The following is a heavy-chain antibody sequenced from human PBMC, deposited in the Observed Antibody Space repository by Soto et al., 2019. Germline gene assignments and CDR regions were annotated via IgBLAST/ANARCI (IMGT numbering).Heavy chain of an antibody. D-gene: IGHD3-3*01. CDR3: VFDFWLVPTV. V-gene: IGHV3-48*01. CDR2: IHSRSSWE. Sequence: EVQLVESGGGLVQPGGSLKLSCAASGFTFSTHSMNWVRQAPGRGLEWVSYIHSRSSWEVYADSVSGRVTGSGDNAKNSLYLQMSSLRAEDTAVYYCVFDFWLVPTVWGKGTTVTVSS. CDR1: GFTFSTHS. J-gene: IGHJ6*04.